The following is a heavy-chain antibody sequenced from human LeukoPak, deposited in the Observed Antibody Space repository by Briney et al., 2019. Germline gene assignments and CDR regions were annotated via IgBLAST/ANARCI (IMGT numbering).Heavy chain of an antibody. D-gene: IGHD1-26*01. CDR2: ISYDGSNK. V-gene: IGHV3-30*18. CDR1: GLTFSSHW. CDR3: AKDSGGSYFDY. J-gene: IGHJ4*02. Sequence: GGSLRLSCAASGLTFSSHWMHWVRQAPGKGLEWVAVISYDGSNKYYADSVKGRFTISRDNSKNTLYLQMNSLRAEDTAVYYCAKDSGGSYFDYWGQGTLVTVSS.